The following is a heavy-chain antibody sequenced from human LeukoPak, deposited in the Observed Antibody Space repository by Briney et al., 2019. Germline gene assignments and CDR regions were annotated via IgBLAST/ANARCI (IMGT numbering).Heavy chain of an antibody. V-gene: IGHV3-7*01. CDR1: GFTVSSNY. Sequence: GGSLRLSCAASGFTVSSNYMSWVRQAPGKGLEWVANIKQDGSEKYYLDSVKGRFTISRDNADNSLFLQMDSLRAEDTALYYCARPHHYGDSQPFDYWGQGTLVTVSS. CDR3: ARPHHYGDSQPFDY. CDR2: IKQDGSEK. D-gene: IGHD4-17*01. J-gene: IGHJ4*02.